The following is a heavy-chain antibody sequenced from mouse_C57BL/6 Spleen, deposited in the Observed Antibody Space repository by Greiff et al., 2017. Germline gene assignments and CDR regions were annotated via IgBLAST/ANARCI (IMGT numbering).Heavy chain of an antibody. Sequence: QVQLQQSGPELVKPGASVKISCKASGYSFTSYYIHWVKQRPGQGLAWIGWIYPGSGNTKYNEKFKGKATLTADTSSSTAYMQLSSLTSEDSAVYYCARSPYYYGSSYWYFDVWGTGTTVTVSS. V-gene: IGHV1-66*01. D-gene: IGHD1-1*01. J-gene: IGHJ1*03. CDR3: ARSPYYYGSSYWYFDV. CDR2: IYPGSGNT. CDR1: GYSFTSYY.